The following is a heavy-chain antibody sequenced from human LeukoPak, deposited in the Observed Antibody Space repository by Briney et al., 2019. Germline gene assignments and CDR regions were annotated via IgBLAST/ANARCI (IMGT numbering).Heavy chain of an antibody. CDR1: GYTFTIYG. CDR3: AGLSGYDPYYFDY. V-gene: IGHV1-2*02. D-gene: IGHD5-12*01. Sequence: GASVKVSCKASGYTFTIYGISWVRQAPGQGLEWMGCINPNSGGTDYAQKFQGRVTMTRDTSISTAYMELSRLTSDDTAVYYCAGLSGYDPYYFDYWGQGTLVAVSS. J-gene: IGHJ4*02. CDR2: INPNSGGT.